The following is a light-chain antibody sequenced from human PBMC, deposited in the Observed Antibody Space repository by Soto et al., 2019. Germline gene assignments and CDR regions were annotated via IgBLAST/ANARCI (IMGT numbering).Light chain of an antibody. CDR3: NAYTRSSLDV. V-gene: IGLV2-14*03. J-gene: IGLJ1*01. CDR2: DVS. CDR1: SNDIGVYNY. Sequence: QSALTQPASVSGSLGQSITISCTGTSNDIGVYNYVSWYQQQPGKAPKLMIYDVSSQPSGLSNRFSGSKSGNTASLSISRLQAEDEAEDDFNAYTRSSLDVFGTGTKVTVL.